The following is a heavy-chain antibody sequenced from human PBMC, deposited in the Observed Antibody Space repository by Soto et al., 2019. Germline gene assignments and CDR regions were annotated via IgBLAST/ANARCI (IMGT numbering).Heavy chain of an antibody. V-gene: IGHV1-69*06. CDR1: GGTFSGHA. J-gene: IGHJ5*02. CDR3: ARGPNWGYRFDA. Sequence: QVQLVQSGAEVKKPGSSVKVSCEASGGTFSGHAISWVRQAPGQGPEWMGGLIPLFGTTQHAQNFQARRTITAAKSTSPAYMELTSLRFEDTAICYCARGPNWGYRFDAWGQGTLVTVSS. D-gene: IGHD7-27*01. CDR2: LIPLFGTT.